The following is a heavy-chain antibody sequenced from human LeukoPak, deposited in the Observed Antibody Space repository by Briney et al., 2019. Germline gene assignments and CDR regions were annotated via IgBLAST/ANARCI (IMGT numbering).Heavy chain of an antibody. CDR2: ISGSGGST. Sequence: GGSLRLSCAASGFTFSSYAMSWVRQAPGKGLEWVSAISGSGGSTYYADSVKGRFTISRDNSKNTLYLQMNSLRAEDTAVYYCAKDLEYRYCSGGSCQAFDYWGQGTLVTVSS. CDR1: GFTFSSYA. V-gene: IGHV3-23*01. J-gene: IGHJ4*02. D-gene: IGHD2-15*01. CDR3: AKDLEYRYCSGGSCQAFDY.